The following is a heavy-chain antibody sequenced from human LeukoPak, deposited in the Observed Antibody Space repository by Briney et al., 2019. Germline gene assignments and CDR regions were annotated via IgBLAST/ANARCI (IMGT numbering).Heavy chain of an antibody. D-gene: IGHD3-10*01. Sequence: PSETLSLTCTVSGGSISSGDYYSSWIRQPPGKGLEWIGYIYYSGSTYYNPSLKSRVTISVDTSKNQFSLKLSSVTAADTAVYYCAREELGYYGSGSNGVDAFDIWGQGTMVTVSS. CDR3: AREELGYYGSGSNGVDAFDI. CDR2: IYYSGST. CDR1: GGSISSGDYY. J-gene: IGHJ3*02. V-gene: IGHV4-30-4*01.